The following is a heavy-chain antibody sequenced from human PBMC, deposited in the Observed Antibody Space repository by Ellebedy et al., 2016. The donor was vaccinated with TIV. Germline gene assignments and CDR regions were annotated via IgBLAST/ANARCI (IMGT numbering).Heavy chain of an antibody. CDR3: ARVQINNGWYEDY. V-gene: IGHV3-48*04. Sequence: GGSLRLXCAASGFTFSSYYMNWVRQAPGKGLEWVSCITSSSSSMYYADSVKGRFTISRDDAKNSLYLQMNSLRAEDTAVYYCARVQINNGWYEDYWGQGTLVTVSS. D-gene: IGHD6-19*01. J-gene: IGHJ4*02. CDR1: GFTFSSYY. CDR2: ITSSSSSM.